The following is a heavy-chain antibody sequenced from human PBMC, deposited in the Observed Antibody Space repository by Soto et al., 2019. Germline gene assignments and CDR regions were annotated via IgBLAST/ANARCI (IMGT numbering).Heavy chain of an antibody. CDR3: ARESEDFGNSIDY. CDR1: GGSISSGGYY. D-gene: IGHD4-4*01. Sequence: SETLSLTCTVSGGSISSGGYYWTWIRQLPGKGLEWIGYIFYSGTTYYNPSLRSRVTISADTSKNQFSLQMRSVTDADTAVYSCARESEDFGNSIDYWGQGTLVTVSS. J-gene: IGHJ4*02. CDR2: IFYSGTT. V-gene: IGHV4-31*03.